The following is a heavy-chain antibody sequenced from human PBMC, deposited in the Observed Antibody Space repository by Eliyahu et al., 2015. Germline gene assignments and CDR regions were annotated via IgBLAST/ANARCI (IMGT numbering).Heavy chain of an antibody. V-gene: IGHV1-69*05. D-gene: IGHD3-10*01. CDR3: ARLRRPLVRGPGPVDFKGYYYYGMDV. CDR2: IIPIFGTA. Sequence: QVQLVQSGAEVKKPGSSVKVSCKASGGTFSSYAXSWXRQAPGQGLEWMGGIIPIFGTANYAQKFQGRVTITTDESTSTAYMELSSLRSEDTAVYYCARLRRPLVRGPGPVDFKGYYYYGMDVWGQGTTVTVSS. CDR1: GGTFSSYA. J-gene: IGHJ6*02.